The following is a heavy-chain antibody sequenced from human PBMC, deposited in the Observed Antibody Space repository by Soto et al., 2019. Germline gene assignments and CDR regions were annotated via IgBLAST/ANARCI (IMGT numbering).Heavy chain of an antibody. CDR3: ARHGYNYGGGYFDY. Sequence: EVQLVESGGGLVQPGGSLRLSCAASGVTVSSNYISWVRQAPGKGLEWVSVSYSGGSTYYADSVKSRFTIARDNSKNTLYPQMNSLRAEDTAVYYWARHGYNYGGGYFDYWGQGTLVTVSS. V-gene: IGHV3-66*04. CDR2: SYSGGST. CDR1: GVTVSSNY. J-gene: IGHJ4*02. D-gene: IGHD5-18*01.